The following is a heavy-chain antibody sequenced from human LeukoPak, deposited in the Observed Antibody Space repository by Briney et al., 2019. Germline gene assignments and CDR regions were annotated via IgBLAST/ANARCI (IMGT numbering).Heavy chain of an antibody. V-gene: IGHV1-2*02. CDR3: ARQSRDDAFDI. Sequence: ASVKVSCKASGYTFTGYYMHWVRQAPGHGLEWMGWINPDSDYRYYAQRFQGRVTMTRDTSTNTAYMQLNRLQSDDTAIYYCARQSRDDAFDIWGQGTMVTVSS. CDR1: GYTFTGYY. J-gene: IGHJ3*02. D-gene: IGHD5-24*01. CDR2: INPDSDYR.